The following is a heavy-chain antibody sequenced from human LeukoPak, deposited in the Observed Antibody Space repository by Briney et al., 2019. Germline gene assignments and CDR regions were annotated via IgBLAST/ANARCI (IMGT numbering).Heavy chain of an antibody. CDR3: ARGPYSYDSSGAFDI. D-gene: IGHD3-22*01. Sequence: SETLSLTCTVSGASIRSSYWSWIRQPPGKGLEWIGRISSSGSTNYNPSLKSRVTISVDTSKNQFSLKLSSVTAADTAVYFCARGPYSYDSSGAFDIWGQGTMVTVSS. V-gene: IGHV4-4*08. CDR1: GASIRSSY. J-gene: IGHJ3*02. CDR2: ISSSGST.